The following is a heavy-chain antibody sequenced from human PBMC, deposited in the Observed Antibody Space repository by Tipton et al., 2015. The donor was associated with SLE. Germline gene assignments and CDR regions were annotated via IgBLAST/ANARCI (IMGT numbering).Heavy chain of an antibody. CDR1: GFTVSSNY. D-gene: IGHD3-22*01. CDR2: ISGSGGST. V-gene: IGHV3-23*01. Sequence: SLRLSCAASGFTVSSNYMSWVRQAPGKGLEWVSAISGSGGSTYYADSVKGRFTISRDNSKNTLYLQMNSLRAEDTAVYYCAKDAGGDYYDSSGYSFFDYWGQGTLVTVSS. CDR3: AKDAGGDYYDSSGYSFFDY. J-gene: IGHJ4*02.